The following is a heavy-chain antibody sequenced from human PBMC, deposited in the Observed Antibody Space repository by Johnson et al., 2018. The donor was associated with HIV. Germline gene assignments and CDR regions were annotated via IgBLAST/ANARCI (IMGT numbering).Heavy chain of an antibody. J-gene: IGHJ3*02. Sequence: VQLVESGGGVVQPRGSLRLSCAASGFTFRDYGMHWVRQAPGKGLEYVSAISSNGDNTYYANSVKGRFTISRDNAKNSLYLQMNSLRPEDTAVYYCARGALGSFDIWGQGTMVTVSA. CDR3: ARGALGSFDI. V-gene: IGHV3-64*01. D-gene: IGHD3-10*01. CDR2: ISSNGDNT. CDR1: GFTFRDYG.